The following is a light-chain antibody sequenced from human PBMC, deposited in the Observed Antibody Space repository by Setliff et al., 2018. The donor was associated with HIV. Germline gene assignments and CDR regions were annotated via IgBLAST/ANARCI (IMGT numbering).Light chain of an antibody. CDR1: SSDVGGYSF. CDR3: SSYTSSSVVV. CDR2: DVS. V-gene: IGLV2-14*01. Sequence: QSVLTQPAPVSWSPGQSITTPCSGTSSDVGGYSFVSWYQQHPGKAPKLMIYDVSKRPSGISNRFSGSKSGNTASLTISGLQAEDEADYYCSSYTSSSVVVFGGETKVTGL. J-gene: IGLJ2*01.